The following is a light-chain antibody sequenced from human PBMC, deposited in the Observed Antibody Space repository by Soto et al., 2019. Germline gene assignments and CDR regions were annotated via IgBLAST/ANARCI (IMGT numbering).Light chain of an antibody. Sequence: DIQMTQSPSSLSASVGDTVTLTCQASQDISNYLNWYQQKLGKAPKLLIYDASNLETGVPSRFSGSGSGTDFTFTISSLQPEDIATYYCQQYSHLITFGQGTRLEIK. CDR1: QDISNY. J-gene: IGKJ5*01. CDR3: QQYSHLIT. CDR2: DAS. V-gene: IGKV1-33*01.